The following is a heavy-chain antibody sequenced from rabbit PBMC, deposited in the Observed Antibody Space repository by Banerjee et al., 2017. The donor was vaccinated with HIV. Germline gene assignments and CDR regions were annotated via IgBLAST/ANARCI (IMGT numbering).Heavy chain of an antibody. D-gene: IGHD4-1*01. J-gene: IGHJ4*01. CDR3: ARDLAGVIGWNFGL. CDR1: AFSFSGSYW. Sequence: QEQLEESGGDLVKPEGSLTLTCTASAFSFSGSYWLCWVRQAPGKGLEWIACINVGSSGSTYYASWAKGRFTISKTSSTTVTLQMTSLTAADTATYLCARDLAGVIGWNFGLWGQGTLVTVS. V-gene: IGHV1S45*01. CDR2: INVGSSGST.